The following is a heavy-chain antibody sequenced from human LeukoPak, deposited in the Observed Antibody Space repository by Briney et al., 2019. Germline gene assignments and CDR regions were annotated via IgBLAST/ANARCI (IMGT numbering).Heavy chain of an antibody. CDR1: GYSFTSYW. J-gene: IGHJ5*02. D-gene: IGHD3-10*01. CDR3: ARTRTITMVRGVLTASVWFDP. V-gene: IGHV5-51*01. CDR2: IYPGDSDT. Sequence: GESLKISCKGSGYSFTSYWIGWVRQMPGKGLEWMGIIYPGDSDTRYSPSFQGQVTISADKSISTAYLQWSSLKASDTAMYYCARTRTITMVRGVLTASVWFDPWGQGTLVTVSS.